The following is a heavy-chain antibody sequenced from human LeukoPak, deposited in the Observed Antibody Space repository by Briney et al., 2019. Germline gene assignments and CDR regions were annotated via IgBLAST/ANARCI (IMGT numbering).Heavy chain of an antibody. Sequence: ASVKVSCKASGYIFTGYYMHWVRQAPRQGLEWMGWINPTSGATNYAQKFQGRVTMTRDTSISTAYMELRSLRSDDTAVYYCARDLPYSSSWESIDYWGQGTLVTVSS. D-gene: IGHD6-13*01. V-gene: IGHV1-2*02. J-gene: IGHJ4*02. CDR2: INPTSGAT. CDR1: GYIFTGYY. CDR3: ARDLPYSSSWESIDY.